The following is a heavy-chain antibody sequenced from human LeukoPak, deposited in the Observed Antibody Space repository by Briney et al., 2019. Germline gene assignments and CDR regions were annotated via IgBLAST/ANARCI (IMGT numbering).Heavy chain of an antibody. CDR2: INPSGGRT. V-gene: IGHV1-46*01. CDR3: ARGRGYYYYYYMDV. CDR1: GYSFTSYY. Sequence: SEKVSCKASGYSFTSYYMLWVRQAPGHGLEGMGIINPSGGRTSYAQQFQGRVTMTRDTSTSTVYMELSSLRSEDTAVYYCARGRGYYYYYYMDVWGKGTTVTVSS. J-gene: IGHJ6*03.